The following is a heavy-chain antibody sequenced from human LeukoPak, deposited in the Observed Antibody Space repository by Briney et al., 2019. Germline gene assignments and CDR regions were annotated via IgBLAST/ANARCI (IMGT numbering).Heavy chain of an antibody. CDR3: ARGDIVATRAFDY. V-gene: IGHV1-69*06. D-gene: IGHD5-12*01. CDR1: GGTFSSYA. J-gene: IGHJ4*02. CDR2: VIPIFGTA. Sequence: SVKVSCKASGGTFSSYAISWVRQAPGQGLEWMGGVIPIFGTANYAQKFQGRVTITADKSTSTAYMELSSLRSEDAAVYYCARGDIVATRAFDYWGQGTLVTVSS.